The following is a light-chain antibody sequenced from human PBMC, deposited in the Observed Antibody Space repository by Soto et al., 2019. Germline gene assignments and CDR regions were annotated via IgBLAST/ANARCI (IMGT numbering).Light chain of an antibody. V-gene: IGLV2-14*01. J-gene: IGLJ3*02. CDR1: SSDVGGYNY. Sequence: QSALTQPASVSGSPGQSIPISCTGTSSDVGGYNYVSWYQQHPGKAPKLMIYEVSNRPSGVSNRFSGSKSGNTASLTISGLQAEDEADYYCSSYTSSSTGVFGGGTKLPVL. CDR2: EVS. CDR3: SSYTSSSTGV.